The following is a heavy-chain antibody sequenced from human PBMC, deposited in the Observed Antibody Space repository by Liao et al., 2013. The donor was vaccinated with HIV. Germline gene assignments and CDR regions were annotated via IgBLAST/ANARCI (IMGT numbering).Heavy chain of an antibody. D-gene: IGHD3-10*01. Sequence: QVQLQESGPGLVKPSQTLSLTCTVSGGSISNSNYYWSWVRQPAGKGLEWIGHIYNRRNTNYNPSLKSRVTISVETAKNQFSLKLTSVTAADTAVYYCARGDWVRGEYFQHWGQGHPGHRLL. J-gene: IGHJ1*01. CDR3: ARGDWVRGEYFQH. V-gene: IGHV4-61*02. CDR1: GGSISNSNYY. CDR2: IYNRRNT.